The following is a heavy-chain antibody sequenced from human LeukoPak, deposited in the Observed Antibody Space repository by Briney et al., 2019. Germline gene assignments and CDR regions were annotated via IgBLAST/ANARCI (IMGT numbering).Heavy chain of an antibody. CDR3: ARDYKYAFDN. Sequence: GSLRLSCAASGFTFSDYSMNWVRQAPGKGLEWISCIGIDSGNTNYADSVKGRFTISGDKAKNSLYLQMNSLRVEDTAVYYCARDYKYAFDNWGQGTLVTVSS. CDR2: IGIDSGNT. J-gene: IGHJ4*02. CDR1: GFTFSDYS. D-gene: IGHD5-24*01. V-gene: IGHV3-48*01.